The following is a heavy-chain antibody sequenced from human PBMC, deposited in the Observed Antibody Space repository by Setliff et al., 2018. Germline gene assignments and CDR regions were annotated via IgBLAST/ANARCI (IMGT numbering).Heavy chain of an antibody. V-gene: IGHV4-34*10. D-gene: IGHD1-1*01. CDR2: INRSGST. J-gene: IGHJ4*02. Sequence: SETLSLTCTVSGGSFTTYYWNWTRQSPGKGLEWIGEINRSGSTNYNPSLKSRIAISADTSRDRFSLRLTSVTAADTAIYYCARFCGTSNCQRAPLFDYWGQGILVTVSS. CDR3: ARFCGTSNCQRAPLFDY. CDR1: GGSFTTYY.